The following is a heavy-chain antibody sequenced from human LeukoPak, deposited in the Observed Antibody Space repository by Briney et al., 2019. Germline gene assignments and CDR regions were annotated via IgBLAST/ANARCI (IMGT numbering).Heavy chain of an antibody. CDR3: ARAPSSMVRGSYYGMDV. D-gene: IGHD3-10*01. J-gene: IGHJ6*02. Sequence: PTGGSLRLSCAASGFTFSSYSMNWVRQAPGKGLEWVSYISSSSSTIYYADSVKGRFTISRDNAKNSLYLQMNSLRAEDTAVYYCARAPSSMVRGSYYGMDVWGQGTTVTVSS. CDR1: GFTFSSYS. CDR2: ISSSSSTI. V-gene: IGHV3-48*04.